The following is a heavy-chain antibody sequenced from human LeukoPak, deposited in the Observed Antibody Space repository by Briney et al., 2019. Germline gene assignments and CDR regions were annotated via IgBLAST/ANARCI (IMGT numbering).Heavy chain of an antibody. V-gene: IGHV4-39*01. CDR2: IYYSGST. J-gene: IGHJ3*02. CDR3: ARAKRWLQLNAFDI. D-gene: IGHD5-24*01. CDR1: GGSISSSSYY. Sequence: PSETLSLTCTVSGGSISSSSYYWGWIRQPPGKGLEWIGSIYYSGSTYYNPSLKSRVTISVDASKNQFSLKLSSVTAADTAVYYCARAKRWLQLNAFDIWGQGTMVTVSS.